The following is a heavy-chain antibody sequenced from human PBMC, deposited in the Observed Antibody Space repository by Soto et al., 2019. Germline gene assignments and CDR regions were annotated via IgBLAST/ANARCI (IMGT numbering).Heavy chain of an antibody. D-gene: IGHD2-2*01. CDR3: ARRRRRCSSTSCLDNWFDP. J-gene: IGHJ5*02. CDR1: GGSISSSSYY. CDR2: IYYSGST. Sequence: QLQLQESGPGLVKPSETLSLTCTVSGGSISSSSYYWGWIRQPPGKGLEWSGSIYYSGSTSYNQSLNRRVTISVDTSKNQFSLKLSSVTAADTAVYYCARRRRRCSSTSCLDNWFDPWGQGTLVTVSS. V-gene: IGHV4-39*01.